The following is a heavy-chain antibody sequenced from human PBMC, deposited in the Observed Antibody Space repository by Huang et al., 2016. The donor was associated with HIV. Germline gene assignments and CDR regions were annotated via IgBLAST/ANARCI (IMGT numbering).Heavy chain of an antibody. CDR3: ARLPGSITMIRGVITDPY. D-gene: IGHD3-10*01. Sequence: QLQLQESGPGLVKPSETLSLTCTVSGGSIRSDNYYWGWIRQPPGKGLEWIGSIYYGGSTYYNPSLKRRVTIPVDTAKNHFSLRMMSVTAADTAVYYCARLPGSITMIRGVITDPYWGQGTLVTVSS. J-gene: IGHJ4*02. V-gene: IGHV4-39*02. CDR1: GGSIRSDNYY. CDR2: IYYGGST.